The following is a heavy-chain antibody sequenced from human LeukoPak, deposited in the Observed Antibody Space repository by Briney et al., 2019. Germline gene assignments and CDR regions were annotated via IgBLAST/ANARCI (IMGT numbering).Heavy chain of an antibody. CDR3: ARDATAPSFDY. V-gene: IGHV3-7*05. Sequence: GGSLRLSCAASGFTFSRYWMSWVRQAPGKGLEWVANIKKDGGEKYYVDSVKGRFTISRDNAKNSLYLQMNSLRAEDTAVYYCARDATAPSFDYWGQGTLATVSS. J-gene: IGHJ4*02. D-gene: IGHD2-2*01. CDR2: IKKDGGEK. CDR1: GFTFSRYW.